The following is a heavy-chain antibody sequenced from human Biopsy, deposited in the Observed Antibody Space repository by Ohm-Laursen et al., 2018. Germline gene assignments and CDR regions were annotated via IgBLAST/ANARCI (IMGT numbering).Heavy chain of an antibody. J-gene: IGHJ2*01. CDR1: GDSISSYY. Sequence: SETLSLTYTVSGDSISSYYWSWIRQPPGKGLEWIGYVYYTGSTDYNPSLQSRVTISVDTSKNHFPLRLRSVTPADTAIYCARDRGYYSDRTVPGYFDLWGRGTLVTVSS. CDR2: VYYTGST. D-gene: IGHD3-22*01. V-gene: IGHV4-59*01. CDR3: ARDRGYYSDRTVPGYFDL.